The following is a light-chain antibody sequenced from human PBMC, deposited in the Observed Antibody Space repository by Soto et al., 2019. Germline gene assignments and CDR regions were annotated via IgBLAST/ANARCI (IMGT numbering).Light chain of an antibody. J-gene: IGKJ1*01. CDR3: QQHDQGWT. CDR1: QSVRTK. V-gene: IGKV3-15*01. Sequence: EMVMTQSPATRSVSLGERATLSCRASQSVRTKLVWYQQKPGQAPRLLIYGASTRATGIPARFSGSGSGTEFTLTISNLQSEDFAVYYCQQHDQGWTFGQGTKVEIK. CDR2: GAS.